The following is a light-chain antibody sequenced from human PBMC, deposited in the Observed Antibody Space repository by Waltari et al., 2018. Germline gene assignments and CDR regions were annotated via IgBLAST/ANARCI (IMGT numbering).Light chain of an antibody. J-gene: IGLJ3*02. CDR2: DTS. CDR3: LLSYSGAWV. V-gene: IGLV7-46*01. CDR1: TGAVTSGHY. Sequence: QAVVTQEPSLTVSPGGTVTLTCGSSTGAVTSGHYPYWFQQKPGKAPRTLMYDTSNKPSWTPARFSGSLLGGKAALTLSGAQPEDEAEYYCLLSYSGAWVFGGGTKLTVL.